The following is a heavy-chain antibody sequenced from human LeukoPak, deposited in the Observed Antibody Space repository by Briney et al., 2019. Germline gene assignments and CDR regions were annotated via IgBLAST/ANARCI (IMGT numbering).Heavy chain of an antibody. V-gene: IGHV4-39*07. Sequence: PSETLSLTCTVSGGSISSSSYYWGWIRQPPGKGLEWIGSIYYSGSTYYNPSLKSRVTISVDTSKNQFSLKLSSVTAADTAVYYCASRDYSYGSGSYWPLQYFDYWGQGTLVTVSS. J-gene: IGHJ4*02. CDR3: ASRDYSYGSGSYWPLQYFDY. CDR1: GGSISSSSYY. D-gene: IGHD3-10*01. CDR2: IYYSGST.